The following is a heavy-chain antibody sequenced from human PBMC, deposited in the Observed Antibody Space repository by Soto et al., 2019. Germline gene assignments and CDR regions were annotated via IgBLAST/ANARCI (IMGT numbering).Heavy chain of an antibody. CDR1: GFTFSGYA. V-gene: IGHV3-23*01. J-gene: IGHJ5*02. Sequence: TGGSLRLSCAAAGFTFSGYAMSWVRQAPGKGLEWVSAISGSGGSTYYADSVKGRFTISRDNSKNTLYLQMNSLRAEDTAVYYCAKAYFDWFNWFDPWGQGTLVTVSS. D-gene: IGHD3-9*01. CDR3: AKAYFDWFNWFDP. CDR2: ISGSGGST.